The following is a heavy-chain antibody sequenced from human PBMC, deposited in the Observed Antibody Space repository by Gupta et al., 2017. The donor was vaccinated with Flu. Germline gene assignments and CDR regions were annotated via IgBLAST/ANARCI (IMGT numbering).Heavy chain of an antibody. CDR3: AGQKLLWFGGSVY. CDR1: GGSIRSYY. J-gene: IGHJ4*02. CDR2: IYHSGNT. D-gene: IGHD3-10*01. V-gene: IGHV4-59*01. Sequence: QVQLQESGPGLVKPSETLSLICTVSGGSIRSYYWSWIRQPPGKGLEWIGYIYHSGNTNYKPSLKSRATISIDTSKNQFSLKLSSATAADTAVYYCAGQKLLWFGGSVYWGQGALVTVSS.